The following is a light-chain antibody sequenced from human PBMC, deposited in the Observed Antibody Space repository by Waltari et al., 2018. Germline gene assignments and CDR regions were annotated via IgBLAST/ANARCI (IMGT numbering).Light chain of an antibody. V-gene: IGKV3-11*01. CDR3: QQRSKWPLT. J-gene: IGKJ4*01. Sequence: EIVLTQSPATLSLSPGVRATLSCRASQSVSSYLAWYQQKPGQPPRLLIYDASNRATGVPARFSGSGSGTDFTLTISSLEPEDFAVYYCQQRSKWPLTFGGGTKVEIK. CDR1: QSVSSY. CDR2: DAS.